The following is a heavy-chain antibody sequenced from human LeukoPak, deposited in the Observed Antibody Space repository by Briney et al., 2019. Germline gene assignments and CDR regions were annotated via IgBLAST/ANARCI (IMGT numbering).Heavy chain of an antibody. J-gene: IGHJ4*02. CDR2: IIPIFGTA. V-gene: IGHV1-69*13. CDR1: GGTFSSYA. CDR3: ARGLRYFDWSFGY. Sequence: EASVKVSCKASGGTFSSYAISWVRQAPGQGLEWMGGIIPIFGTANYAQKFQGRVTITADESTSTAYMELSSLRSEDTAVYYCARGLRYFDWSFGYWGQGTLVTVSS. D-gene: IGHD3-9*01.